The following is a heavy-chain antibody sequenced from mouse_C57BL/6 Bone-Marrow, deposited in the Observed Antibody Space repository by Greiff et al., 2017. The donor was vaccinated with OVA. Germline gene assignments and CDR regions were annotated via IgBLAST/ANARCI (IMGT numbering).Heavy chain of an antibody. D-gene: IGHD1-1*01. CDR2: IHPNSGST. CDR1: GYTFTSYW. Sequence: VQLQQPGAELVKPGASVKLSCKASGYTFTSYWMHWVKQRPGQGLEWIGMIHPNSGSTNYNEKFKSKATLTVAKSSSTAYMQLSSLTSEDSAVDYCARVLLRYRYFDVWGTGTTVTVSP. CDR3: ARVLLRYRYFDV. J-gene: IGHJ1*03. V-gene: IGHV1-64*01.